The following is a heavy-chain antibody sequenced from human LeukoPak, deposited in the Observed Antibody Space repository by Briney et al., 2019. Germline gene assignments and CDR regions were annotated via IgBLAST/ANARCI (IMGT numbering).Heavy chain of an antibody. D-gene: IGHD3-9*01. CDR2: IRNGGSNM. Sequence: GGSLRLSCAASGFTFSSYDMNWVRQAPGKGLEWVSFIRNGGSNMYYADSVKGRFTISRDNSKNSLYLQMNSLRAEDTAVYYCAKDSRSLPYFDWSDYWGQGTLVTVSS. V-gene: IGHV3-48*01. J-gene: IGHJ4*01. CDR3: AKDSRSLPYFDWSDY. CDR1: GFTFSSYD.